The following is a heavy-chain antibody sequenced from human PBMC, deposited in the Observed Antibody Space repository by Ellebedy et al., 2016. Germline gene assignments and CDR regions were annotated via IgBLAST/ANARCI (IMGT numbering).Heavy chain of an antibody. J-gene: IGHJ1*01. CDR3: ARHIRHSSNWYLEQYFQH. Sequence: ASVKVSCKASGYTFSGYYMHWVRQAPGQGLEWMGWINPNSGGTRYAQKFQGRVTMTTDTSTRIAYMELRSLRSDDTAVYYCARHIRHSSNWYLEQYFQHWGQGTLVTVSS. D-gene: IGHD6-13*01. CDR1: GYTFSGYY. CDR2: INPNSGGT. V-gene: IGHV1-2*02.